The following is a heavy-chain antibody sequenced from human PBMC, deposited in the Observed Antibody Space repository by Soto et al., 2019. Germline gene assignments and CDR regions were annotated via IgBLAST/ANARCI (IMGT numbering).Heavy chain of an antibody. D-gene: IGHD2-15*01. J-gene: IGHJ4*02. CDR2: VSIGGST. Sequence: GGSLRLSCAASGFTFSSYAMSWVRQAPGKGLEWVAVVSIGGSTHYADSVRGRFTISRDNSKNTLSLQMNSLTAEDTAVYFCAKRRGAGGHFGYWGQGALVTVSS. CDR3: AKRRGAGGHFGY. CDR1: GFTFSSYA. V-gene: IGHV3-23*01.